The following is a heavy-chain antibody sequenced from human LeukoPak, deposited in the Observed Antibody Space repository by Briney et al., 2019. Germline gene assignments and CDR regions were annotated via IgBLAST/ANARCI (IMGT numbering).Heavy chain of an antibody. CDR2: IYYSGTT. J-gene: IGHJ4*02. D-gene: IGHD3-10*01. V-gene: IGHV4-39*01. CDR3: ARPRYSSGSYYFAFDY. Sequence: SETLSLTCTVSGGSINSYYWAWIRQPPGKGLELIGSIYYSGTTYYNPSLKSRVTISVDTSKNQFSLRLSSVTAADTAVYYCARPRYSSGSYYFAFDYWGQGTLVTVSS. CDR1: GGSINSYY.